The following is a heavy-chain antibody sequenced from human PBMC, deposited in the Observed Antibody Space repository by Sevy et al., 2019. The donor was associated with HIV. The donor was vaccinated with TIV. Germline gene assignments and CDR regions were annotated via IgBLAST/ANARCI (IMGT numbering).Heavy chain of an antibody. CDR1: GFTFSSYW. J-gene: IGHJ4*02. D-gene: IGHD3-22*01. V-gene: IGHV3-74*03. CDR2: INSDGSST. CDR3: ATVGLGYDTSGVDY. Sequence: GGSLRLSCAASGFTFSSYWMHWVRQAPGKGLVWVSLINSDGSSTKYADSVKGRFTISRDNAKNTLYLQMNSLRAEDTAVYFAATVGLGYDTSGVDYWGQGTLVTVSS.